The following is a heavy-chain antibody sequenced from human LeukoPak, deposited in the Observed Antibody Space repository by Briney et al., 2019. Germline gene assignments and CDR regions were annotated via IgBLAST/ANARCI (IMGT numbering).Heavy chain of an antibody. CDR2: IRFDGSNK. CDR3: ARETSTANFDY. Sequence: GGSLRLSCAASGFTFSTYAMSWVRQSPGKGLEWVAFIRFDGSNKYYADSVKGRFTISRDNSKNTLNLQMNSLRGEDTAVYYCARETSTANFDYWGQGTLVTVSS. V-gene: IGHV3-30*02. CDR1: GFTFSTYA. J-gene: IGHJ4*02. D-gene: IGHD2-21*02.